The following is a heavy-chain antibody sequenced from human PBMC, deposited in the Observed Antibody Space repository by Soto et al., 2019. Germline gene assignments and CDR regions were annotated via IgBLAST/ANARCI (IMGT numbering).Heavy chain of an antibody. V-gene: IGHV1-2*02. CDR1: GYSFTVYH. Sequence: QVQLVQSGAEVKKPGASVEVSCKASGYSFTVYHMHWVRQAPGQGLEWMGWINTDSGGTKYAQKFEGRVTMSRDTSINTAYMELSNLISDDTAVYYCAREIRSGYYKYWYFDLWGRGTLITVSS. J-gene: IGHJ2*01. D-gene: IGHD3-3*01. CDR3: AREIRSGYYKYWYFDL. CDR2: INTDSGGT.